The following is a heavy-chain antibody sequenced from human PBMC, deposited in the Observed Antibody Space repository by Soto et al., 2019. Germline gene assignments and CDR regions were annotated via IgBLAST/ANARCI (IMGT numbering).Heavy chain of an antibody. D-gene: IGHD2-21*02. Sequence: SETLSLTCTVSGGSISSGGYYWSWIRQHPGKGLEWIGYIYYSGSTYYNPSLKSRVTISVDTSKNQFSLKLSSVTAADTAVYYCARVRTAVVTAIDYWGQGTLVTVSS. J-gene: IGHJ4*02. CDR2: IYYSGST. V-gene: IGHV4-31*03. CDR1: GGSISSGGYY. CDR3: ARVRTAVVTAIDY.